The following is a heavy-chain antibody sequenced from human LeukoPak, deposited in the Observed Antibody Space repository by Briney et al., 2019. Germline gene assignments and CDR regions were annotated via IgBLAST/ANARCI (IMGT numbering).Heavy chain of an antibody. CDR2: ISLSGYT. CDR3: SRESGPYSPFSH. Sequence: SGTLSLTCGVSGGSITTTNYWSWVRQSPGRGLEWIGEISLSGYTGFNPSLRGRVTMSLDGSKNHLSLTLTSMTAADTAIYYCSRESGPYSPFSHWGQGILVTVTT. J-gene: IGHJ4*02. V-gene: IGHV4-4*02. CDR1: GGSITTTNY. D-gene: IGHD1-26*01.